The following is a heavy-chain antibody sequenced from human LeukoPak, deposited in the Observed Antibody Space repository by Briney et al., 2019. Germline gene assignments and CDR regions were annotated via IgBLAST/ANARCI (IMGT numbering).Heavy chain of an antibody. V-gene: IGHV5-51*01. Sequence: GESLKISCKSSGYSFTSYWIGWVRQMPGKGLEWMGIIYPGDSDTRYSPSFQGQVTISADKSISTAYLQWSSLKASDTAMYYCARRRYYGSGSHAPFDYWGQGTLVTVSS. CDR3: ARRRYYGSGSHAPFDY. D-gene: IGHD3-10*01. J-gene: IGHJ4*02. CDR2: IYPGDSDT. CDR1: GYSFTSYW.